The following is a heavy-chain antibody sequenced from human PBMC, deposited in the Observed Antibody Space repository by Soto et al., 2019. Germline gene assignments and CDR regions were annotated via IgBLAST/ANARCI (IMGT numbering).Heavy chain of an antibody. V-gene: IGHV4-4*02. CDR1: GTSVSGANW. CDR3: ARTGPYSSGNN. CDR2: IHSSGNT. J-gene: IGHJ4*02. Sequence: QVQLQESGPGLVDPLGTLSLTCAVSGTSVSGANWWGWGRQPPGKGLEWIGEIHSSGNTDYNPSLKSRVTISRDMSKNEFSLKLPSVTAADTAVYYCARTGPYSSGNNWGQGTLVTVSS. D-gene: IGHD3-22*01.